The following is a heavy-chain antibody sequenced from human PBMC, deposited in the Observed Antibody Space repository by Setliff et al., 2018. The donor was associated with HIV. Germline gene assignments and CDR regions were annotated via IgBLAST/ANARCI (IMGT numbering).Heavy chain of an antibody. D-gene: IGHD5-18*01. CDR2: IYYNGGT. V-gene: IGHV4-59*08. Sequence: PSETLSLTCTVSGASISSYYWSWIRQPPGKGLEWIGYIYYNGGTNYNPSLKSRVSISVDTSKNQFSLKLSSVTAADTAMYYCARRHTAFDPWGQGTLVTVSS. CDR3: ARRHTAFDP. CDR1: GASISSYY. J-gene: IGHJ5*02.